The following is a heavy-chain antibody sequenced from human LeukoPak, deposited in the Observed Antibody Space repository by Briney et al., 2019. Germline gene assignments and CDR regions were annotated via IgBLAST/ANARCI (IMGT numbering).Heavy chain of an antibody. Sequence: GGSLRLSCSASGFTFSSYAMSWVRQAPGKGLEWVSAISGSGGSTYYADSVKGRFTISRDNSKNTLYLQMNSLRAEDTAVYYCANGVGATQTTSDYWGQGTLVTVSS. CDR2: ISGSGGST. V-gene: IGHV3-23*01. CDR1: GFTFSSYA. D-gene: IGHD1-26*01. CDR3: ANGVGATQTTSDY. J-gene: IGHJ4*02.